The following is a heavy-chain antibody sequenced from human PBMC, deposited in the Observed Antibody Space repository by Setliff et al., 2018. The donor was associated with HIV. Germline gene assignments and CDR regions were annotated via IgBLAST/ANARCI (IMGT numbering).Heavy chain of an antibody. CDR3: ATNFLYDILTGYFPYQFDQ. CDR2: ISDDGGQK. J-gene: IGHJ5*02. CDR1: GFTLTSFG. V-gene: IGHV3-30*03. D-gene: IGHD3-9*01. Sequence: GGSLRLSCAASGFTLTSFGIHWVRQAPGKGLEWVAAISDDGGQKTYSESVKGRFTISRDNSKNTLYLQMNSLGSEDTAVYYCATNFLYDILTGYFPYQFDQWGQGTLVTVSS.